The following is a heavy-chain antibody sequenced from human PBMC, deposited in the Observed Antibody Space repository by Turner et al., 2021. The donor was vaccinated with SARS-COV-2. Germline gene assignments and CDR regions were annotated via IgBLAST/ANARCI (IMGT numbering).Heavy chain of an antibody. CDR3: VRDGSGWSYGAL. D-gene: IGHD6-19*01. V-gene: IGHV4-39*02. CDR2: IYYSGST. Sequence: QLQLQESGPGLVKPSETLSLTCTVSGGSISSSSYYWGWIRQPPGKGLEWIGSIYYSGSTYYNPSLKSRVTISVDTSKNQFSLKLSSVTAADTAVYYCVRDGSGWSYGALWGQGILVTVSS. CDR1: GGSISSSSYY. J-gene: IGHJ4*02.